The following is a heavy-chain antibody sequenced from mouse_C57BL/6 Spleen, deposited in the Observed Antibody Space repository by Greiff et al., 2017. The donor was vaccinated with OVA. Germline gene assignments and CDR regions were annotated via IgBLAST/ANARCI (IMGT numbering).Heavy chain of an antibody. CDR1: GFNIKDYY. CDR3: ARGDSSGYSWFAY. Sequence: EVQRVESGAELVKPGASVKLSCTASGFNIKDYYMHWVKQRTEQGLEWIGRIDPEDGETKYAPKFQGKATITADTSSNTAYLQLSSLTSEDTAVYYCARGDSSGYSWFAYWGQGTLVTVSA. CDR2: IDPEDGET. V-gene: IGHV14-2*01. D-gene: IGHD3-2*02. J-gene: IGHJ3*01.